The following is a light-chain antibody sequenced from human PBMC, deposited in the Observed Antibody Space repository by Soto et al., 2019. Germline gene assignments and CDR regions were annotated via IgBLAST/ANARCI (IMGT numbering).Light chain of an antibody. V-gene: IGKV3-15*01. CDR1: QSISSN. CDR2: DAS. Sequence: EIVLTQSPVALSESSGERATLSCRASQSISSNLAWYQQKPGQAPRLLIYDASTRATGIPARFSGSGSGTDFTLTISSLQSEDFAVYYCLAYNNLHPRPTFGQRPNVDIK. CDR3: LAYNNLHPRPT. J-gene: IGKJ1*01.